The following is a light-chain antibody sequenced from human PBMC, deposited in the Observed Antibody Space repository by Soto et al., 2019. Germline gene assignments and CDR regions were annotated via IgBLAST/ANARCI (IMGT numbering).Light chain of an antibody. V-gene: IGLV2-14*03. CDR3: SSYTTSNTRQIV. CDR1: SSDVGGYNY. Sequence: QSALTQPASVSGSPGQLITISCTGTSSDVGGYNYVSWYQHHPGKAPKLMIYDVSNRPSGVSNRFSGSKSVNTASLTISGLQPEDEADYYCSSYTTSNTRQIVFGTGTKLTVL. J-gene: IGLJ1*01. CDR2: DVS.